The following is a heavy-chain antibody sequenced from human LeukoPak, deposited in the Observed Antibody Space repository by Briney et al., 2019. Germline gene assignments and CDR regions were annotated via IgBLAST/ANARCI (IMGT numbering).Heavy chain of an antibody. J-gene: IGHJ5*02. D-gene: IGHD2-2*01. CDR2: IIPIFGTA. CDR1: GGTFSSYA. CDR3: ACSAALDNWFDP. V-gene: IGHV1-69*13. Sequence: SVKVSCTASGGTFSSYAISWVRQAPGQGLEWMGGIIPIFGTANYAQKFQGRVTITADESTSTAYMELSSLRSEDTAVYYCACSAALDNWFDPWGQGTLVTVSS.